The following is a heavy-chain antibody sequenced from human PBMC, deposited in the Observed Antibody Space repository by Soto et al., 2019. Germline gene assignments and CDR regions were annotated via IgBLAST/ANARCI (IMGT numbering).Heavy chain of an antibody. D-gene: IGHD6-19*01. CDR1: GYSFTSYW. V-gene: IGHV5-10-1*01. J-gene: IGHJ4*02. CDR2: IDPSDSYT. Sequence: EVQLVQSGAEVKKPGESLRISCKGSGYSFTSYWISWVRQMPGKGLEWMGRIDPSDSYTNYSPSFQGHVTNSADKSISTAYFQSSSLKASDTAVYYCAGQIFGNEQWLGIVYWGQGTLVTVSS. CDR3: AGQIFGNEQWLGIVY.